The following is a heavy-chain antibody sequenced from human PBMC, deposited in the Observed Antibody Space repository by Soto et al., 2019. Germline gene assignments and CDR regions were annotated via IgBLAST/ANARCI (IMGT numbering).Heavy chain of an antibody. CDR2: IYHSGST. CDR1: SGSISSSNW. D-gene: IGHD5-12*01. CDR3: ARVVQDSGDDKREFDY. V-gene: IGHV4-4*02. J-gene: IGHJ4*02. Sequence: QVQLQESGPGLVKPSGTLSLTCAVSSGSISSSNWWSWVRQPPGKGLEWIGEIYHSGSTNYNPSLKSRVTIAVDTSKNRFSLKLSSVPAAATAVYYCARVVQDSGDDKREFDYWGQGSLVTVSS.